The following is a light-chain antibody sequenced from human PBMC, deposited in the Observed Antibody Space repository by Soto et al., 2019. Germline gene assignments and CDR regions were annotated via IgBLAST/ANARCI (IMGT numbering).Light chain of an antibody. CDR1: QSVNSN. CDR2: GAS. V-gene: IGKV3-15*01. Sequence: IVMTQSPATLSVSPGERATLSCRASQSVNSNLAWYQQKPGQAPRLLIYGASTRATGIPARFSGSGSGTEFTLTISSLQSEDFAVYYCQQYNNWKRTFGQGTKVEIK. CDR3: QQYNNWKRT. J-gene: IGKJ1*01.